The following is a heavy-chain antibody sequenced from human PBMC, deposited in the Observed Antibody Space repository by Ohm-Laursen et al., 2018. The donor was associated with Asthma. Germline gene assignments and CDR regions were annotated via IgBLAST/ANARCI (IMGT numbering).Heavy chain of an antibody. V-gene: IGHV3-30*03. D-gene: IGHD4-17*01. CDR2: ISYDGSNK. CDR1: GFTFSGNC. J-gene: IGHJ6*02. CDR3: ARDNGDYGMDV. Sequence: SLRLSFAASGFTFSGNCMNWVRQAPGKGLEWEAVISYDGSNKYYADSVKGRFTISRDNSKNTLYLQMNSLRAEDTAVYYCARDNGDYGMDVWGQGTTVTVSS.